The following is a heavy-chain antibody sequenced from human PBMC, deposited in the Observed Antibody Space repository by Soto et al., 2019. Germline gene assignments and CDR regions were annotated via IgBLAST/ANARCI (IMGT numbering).Heavy chain of an antibody. J-gene: IGHJ6*02. Sequence: PSETLSLTCTVSGGSISTYYWNWIRQAAGKGLEWIGRIYTSGSTSYNPSLKSRVTMSVDTPKSQFSLKLSSVTAADTAVYYCARVPQSGYTLYSGIMDVWGQGSTVTVSS. CDR3: ARVPQSGYTLYSGIMDV. CDR1: GGSISTYY. D-gene: IGHD5-18*01. CDR2: IYTSGST. V-gene: IGHV4-4*07.